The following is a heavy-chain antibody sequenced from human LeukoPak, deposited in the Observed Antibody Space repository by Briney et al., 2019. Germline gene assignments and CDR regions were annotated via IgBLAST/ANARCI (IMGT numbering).Heavy chain of an antibody. V-gene: IGHV4-59*12. Sequence: SETLSLTCTVSGGSMSSYYWSWIRQPPGKGLEWIGYIYYSGGTNYNPSLKSRVTISVDTSKNQFSLRLSSVTAADTAVYYCARDPYYYDSSGYYQNYYYYGMDVWGQGTTVTVSS. CDR3: ARDPYYYDSSGYYQNYYYYGMDV. CDR2: IYYSGGT. CDR1: GGSMSSYY. J-gene: IGHJ6*02. D-gene: IGHD3-22*01.